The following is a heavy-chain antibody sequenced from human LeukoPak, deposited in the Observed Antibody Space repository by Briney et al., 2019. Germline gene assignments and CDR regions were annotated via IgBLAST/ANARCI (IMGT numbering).Heavy chain of an antibody. V-gene: IGHV3-7*01. CDR1: GFTSNNYW. CDR2: MRQDGGEI. D-gene: IGHD2-8*01. J-gene: IGHJ4*02. Sequence: GGSLRLSCVVSGFTSNNYWMSWVRQAPGKGLEWVATMRQDGGEIYYVDSVRGRFTISRDNAKNSLYLQMDSLRAEDTAMYYCARIMDLLGVHFDFWGQGTLVTVSS. CDR3: ARIMDLLGVHFDF.